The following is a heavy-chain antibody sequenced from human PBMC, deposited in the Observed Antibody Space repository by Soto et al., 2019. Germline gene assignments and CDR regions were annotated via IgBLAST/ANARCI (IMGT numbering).Heavy chain of an antibody. CDR3: ARGNDFGWLYCSGGSCYPRNDAFDI. Sequence: ASVKVYCKAAGYAFTSYDINWVRQATGQGLEWMGWMNPNSGNTGYAQKFQGRVTMTRNTSISTAYMELSSLRSEDTAVYYCARGNDFGWLYCSGGSCYPRNDAFDIWGQGTMVTVSS. D-gene: IGHD2-15*01. J-gene: IGHJ3*02. CDR1: GYAFTSYD. CDR2: MNPNSGNT. V-gene: IGHV1-8*01.